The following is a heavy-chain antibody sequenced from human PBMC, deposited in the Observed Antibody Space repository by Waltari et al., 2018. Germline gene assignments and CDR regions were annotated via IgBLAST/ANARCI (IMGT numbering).Heavy chain of an antibody. D-gene: IGHD1-26*01. CDR3: ARHVHEWETDD. CDR1: GYSFTSYW. J-gene: IGHJ4*02. V-gene: IGHV5-51*01. CDR2: IYPGDSET. Sequence: EVQLVQSGAEVKKPGESLTISCKGSGYSFTSYWIGWVRQRPGKGLEWMGIIYPGDSETRYSPAFQGQVTISADKSISTAYRQWSSLEASDTAMYYCARHVHEWETDDWGQGTLVTVSS.